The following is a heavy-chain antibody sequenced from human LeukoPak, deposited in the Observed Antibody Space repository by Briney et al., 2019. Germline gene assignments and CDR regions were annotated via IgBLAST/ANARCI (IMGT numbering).Heavy chain of an antibody. CDR2: IIPIFGTA. V-gene: IGHV1-69*13. Sequence: GASVKVSCKASGGTFSSYAISWVRQAPGQGLEWMGGIIPIFGTANYAQKFQGRVTITADESTSTAYMELSSLRSEDTAVYYCARRGRGCSSTSCYVDYYYYMDVWGKGTTVTVSS. CDR1: GGTFSSYA. CDR3: ARRGRGCSSTSCYVDYYYYMDV. J-gene: IGHJ6*03. D-gene: IGHD2-2*01.